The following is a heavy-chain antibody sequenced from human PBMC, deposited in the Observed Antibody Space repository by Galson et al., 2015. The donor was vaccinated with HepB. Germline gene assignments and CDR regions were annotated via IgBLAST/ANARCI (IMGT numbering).Heavy chain of an antibody. D-gene: IGHD6-13*01. CDR2: ISYDGSNK. Sequence: SLRLSCAASGFTFSSYAMHWVRQAPGKGLEWVAVISYDGSNKYYADSVKGRFTISRDNSKNTLYLQMNSLRAEDTAVYYCAREWQQLVLDYWGQGTLVTVSS. CDR3: AREWQQLVLDY. J-gene: IGHJ4*02. V-gene: IGHV3-30-3*01. CDR1: GFTFSSYA.